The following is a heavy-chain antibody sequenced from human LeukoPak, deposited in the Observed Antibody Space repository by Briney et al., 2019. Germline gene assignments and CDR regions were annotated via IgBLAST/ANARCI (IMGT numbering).Heavy chain of an antibody. Sequence: PGGSLRLSCAVSGFTFTNYAMSWVRQPPGKGLEWVSSISGSADSTYYADSVKGRFTISRDNSKNTLYLQMNSLRAEDTAVYYCARVKAIGSVDYYYMDVWGKGTTVTISS. CDR1: GFTFTNYA. CDR3: ARVKAIGSVDYYYMDV. CDR2: ISGSADST. J-gene: IGHJ6*03. V-gene: IGHV3-23*01. D-gene: IGHD2-15*01.